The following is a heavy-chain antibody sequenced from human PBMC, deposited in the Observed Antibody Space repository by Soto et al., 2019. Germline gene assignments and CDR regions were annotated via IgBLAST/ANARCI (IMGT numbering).Heavy chain of an antibody. CDR1: GFNLPSFV. CDR2: ISAYNGNT. CDR3: ATASTDVDT. J-gene: IGHJ5*02. Sequence: KVPCQGFGFNLPSFVITWVRQAPGQGLEWMGWISAYNGNTNYAQKLQGRVTMTTDTSTSTAYMELRSLRSDDTAVFYCATASTDVDTWGQGTLLTVSS. D-gene: IGHD3-16*01. V-gene: IGHV1-18*01.